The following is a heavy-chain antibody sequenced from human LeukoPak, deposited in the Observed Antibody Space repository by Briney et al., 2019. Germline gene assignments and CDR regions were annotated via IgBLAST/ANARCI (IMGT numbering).Heavy chain of an antibody. CDR3: ARGYIVVVVAATLYLDY. J-gene: IGHJ4*02. D-gene: IGHD2-15*01. Sequence: GGSLRLSCAASGFTFDDYGMSWVRQAPGKGLEWVSGINWNGGSTGYADSVKGRFTISRDNAKNSLYLQMNSLRAEDTALYYCARGYIVVVVAATLYLDYWGQGTLVTVSS. CDR2: INWNGGST. CDR1: GFTFDDYG. V-gene: IGHV3-20*04.